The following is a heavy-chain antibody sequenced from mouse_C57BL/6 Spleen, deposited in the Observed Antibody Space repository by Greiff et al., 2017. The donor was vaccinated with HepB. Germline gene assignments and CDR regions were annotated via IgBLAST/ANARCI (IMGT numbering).Heavy chain of an antibody. Sequence: EVQVVESGPVLVKPGASVKMSCKASGYTFTDYYMNWVKQSHGKSLEWIGVINPYNGGTSYNQKFKGKATLTVDKSSSTAYMELNSLTSEDSAVYYGARRGTAQAAFDYWGQGTTLTVSS. CDR3: ARRGTAQAAFDY. CDR1: GYTFTDYY. J-gene: IGHJ2*01. CDR2: INPYNGGT. V-gene: IGHV1-19*01. D-gene: IGHD3-2*02.